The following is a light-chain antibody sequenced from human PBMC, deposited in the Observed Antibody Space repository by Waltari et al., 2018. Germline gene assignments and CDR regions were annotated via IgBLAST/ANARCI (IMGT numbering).Light chain of an antibody. J-gene: IGLJ3*02. V-gene: IGLV2-8*01. CDR2: EGS. Sequence: QSAVTQPPSASGSPGQSVTISCTGTSSDVGGYNYVSWYQQHPGKAPKRLLYEGSKRPSGVPDRFSGSKSGNTASLTVSGLQAEDEADYYCSSYAGSNNLWVFGGGTKLTVL. CDR3: SSYAGSNNLWV. CDR1: SSDVGGYNY.